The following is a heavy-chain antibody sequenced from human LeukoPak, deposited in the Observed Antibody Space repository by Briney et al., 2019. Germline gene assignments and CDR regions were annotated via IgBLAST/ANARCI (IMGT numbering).Heavy chain of an antibody. Sequence: PSETLSLTCAVSGGSISSGGYSWSWIRQPPGKGLEWIGYIYHSGSTYYNPSLKSRVTISVDRSKNQFSLKLSSVTAADTAVYYCARGLSEEPYQLLLSSWFDPWGQGTLVTVSS. CDR1: GGSISSGGYS. D-gene: IGHD2-2*01. V-gene: IGHV4-30-2*01. J-gene: IGHJ5*02. CDR2: IYHSGST. CDR3: ARGLSEEPYQLLLSSWFDP.